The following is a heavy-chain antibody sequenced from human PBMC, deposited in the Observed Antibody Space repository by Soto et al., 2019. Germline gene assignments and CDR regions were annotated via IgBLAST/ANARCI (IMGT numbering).Heavy chain of an antibody. Sequence: GGSLRLSCAASGFTFSTYALSWVRQAPGKGLEWVSAISANGQGIYYADSVRGRFTISRDNSKNTIFPHMDSLRAEDTAVYYCAKDRNYPRDQFHYWGQGTLVTVSS. CDR1: GFTFSTYA. CDR3: AKDRNYPRDQFHY. D-gene: IGHD1-7*01. V-gene: IGHV3-23*01. J-gene: IGHJ4*02. CDR2: ISANGQGI.